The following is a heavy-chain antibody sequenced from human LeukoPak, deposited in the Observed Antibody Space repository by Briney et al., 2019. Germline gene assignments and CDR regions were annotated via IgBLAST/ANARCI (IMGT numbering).Heavy chain of an antibody. Sequence: PGGSLRLSCAASGFTFSSYGMHWVRQAPGKGLEWVAVISYDGSNKYYADSVKGRFTISRDNSKNTLYLQMNSLRAEDTAVYYCAKHSSSLGYWGQGTLVTVSS. J-gene: IGHJ4*02. CDR1: GFTFSSYG. CDR3: AKHSSSLGY. V-gene: IGHV3-30*18. D-gene: IGHD6-13*01. CDR2: ISYDGSNK.